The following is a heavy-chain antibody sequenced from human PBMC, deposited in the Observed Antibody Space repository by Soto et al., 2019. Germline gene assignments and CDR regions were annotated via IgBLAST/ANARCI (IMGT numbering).Heavy chain of an antibody. Sequence: QVTLEESGPTRVKPTQTLTLTCTFSGFSLATSGVGVGWVRQPPGKALERLALIYWDDDKRYSPSLRSRLTVTKDTSRNQVVLTMTNMDPVDTATYYCAHRVGLQGNWNGGYFDFWGQGALVNVSS. CDR1: GFSLATSGVG. CDR2: IYWDDDK. D-gene: IGHD1-1*01. CDR3: AHRVGLQGNWNGGYFDF. V-gene: IGHV2-5*02. J-gene: IGHJ4*02.